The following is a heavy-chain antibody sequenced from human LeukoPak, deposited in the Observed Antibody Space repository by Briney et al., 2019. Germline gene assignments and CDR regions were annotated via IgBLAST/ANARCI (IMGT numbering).Heavy chain of an antibody. CDR1: GFTFSTYS. J-gene: IGHJ6*02. V-gene: IGHV3-23*01. D-gene: IGHD6-13*01. Sequence: PGGSLRLSCAASGFTFSTYSMHWVRQAPGKGLEWVSAISGSGGSTYYADSVKGRFTISRDNSKNTLYLQMNSLRAEDTAVYYCARSIAAAGYSLVSYYGMDVWGQGTTVTVSS. CDR3: ARSIAAAGYSLVSYYGMDV. CDR2: ISGSGGST.